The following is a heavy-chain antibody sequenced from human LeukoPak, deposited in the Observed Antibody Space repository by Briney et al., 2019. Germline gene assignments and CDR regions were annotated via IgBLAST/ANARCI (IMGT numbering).Heavy chain of an antibody. Sequence: GGSLRLSCAAPGFTFSSYEMNWVRQAPGKGLEWVSYISSSGSTMYYADSVKGRFTISRDNAKNSLYLQMNSLRAEDTAVYYCARDSDGFDWFRYWGQGSLVTVSS. CDR2: ISSSGSTM. V-gene: IGHV3-48*03. D-gene: IGHD3-9*01. CDR3: ARDSDGFDWFRY. CDR1: GFTFSSYE. J-gene: IGHJ4*02.